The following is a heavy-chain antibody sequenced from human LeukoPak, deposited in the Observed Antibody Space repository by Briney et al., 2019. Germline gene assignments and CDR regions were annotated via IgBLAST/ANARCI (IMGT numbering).Heavy chain of an antibody. Sequence: ASVKVSCKASGYTFTSYDINWVRQATGQGLEWMGWMNPNSGNTGCAQKFQGRVTITRNTSISTAYMELSSLRSEDTAVYYCARGPYYYDSSGYYYGFDYWGQGTLVTVSS. CDR1: GYTFTSYD. D-gene: IGHD3-22*01. CDR2: MNPNSGNT. J-gene: IGHJ4*02. CDR3: ARGPYYYDSSGYYYGFDY. V-gene: IGHV1-8*03.